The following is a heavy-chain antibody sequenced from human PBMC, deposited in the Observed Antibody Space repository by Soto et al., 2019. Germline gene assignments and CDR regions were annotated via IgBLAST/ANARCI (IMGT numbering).Heavy chain of an antibody. CDR3: ARGYYGRYDFWSGYYSLFDY. D-gene: IGHD3-3*01. J-gene: IGHJ4*02. CDR2: INHSGST. Sequence: TLSLTCAVYGGSFSGYYWSWFRHPPGKGLEWIGEINHSGSTNYNPSLKSRVTISVDTSKNQFSLKLSSVTAADTAVYYCARGYYGRYDFWSGYYSLFDYWGQGTLVTVSS. V-gene: IGHV4-34*01. CDR1: GGSFSGYY.